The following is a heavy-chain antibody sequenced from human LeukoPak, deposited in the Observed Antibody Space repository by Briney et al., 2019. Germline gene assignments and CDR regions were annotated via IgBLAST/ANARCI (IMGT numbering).Heavy chain of an antibody. V-gene: IGHV4-59*01. CDR3: AGAQLNLLVDFGMDV. J-gene: IGHJ6*02. CDR1: GGSLTTYY. CDR2: INYCGST. D-gene: IGHD1-1*01. Sequence: PSETLSLTCTVSGGSLTTYYWTWIRQPPGKGLEGFGYINYCGSTNYNPSLKSRVTISVDTSKTQFSLKLSSVTAADTAVYYCAGAQLNLLVDFGMDVWGQGTTVAVS.